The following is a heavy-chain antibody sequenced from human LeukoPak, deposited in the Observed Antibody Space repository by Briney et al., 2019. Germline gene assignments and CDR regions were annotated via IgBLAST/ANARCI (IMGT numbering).Heavy chain of an antibody. CDR2: IKQDGSEN. D-gene: IGHD5-12*01. CDR1: GFTFSSYW. Sequence: GGSLRLSCAASGFTFSSYWMSWARHAPGKGLECVANIKQDGSENYYVDSVKSRFTISKDNAKNPLYMQMADHTAEDTGVYYCGSDSGSFDIWGQGTMVTVSS. J-gene: IGHJ3*02. V-gene: IGHV3-7*01. CDR3: GSDSGSFDI.